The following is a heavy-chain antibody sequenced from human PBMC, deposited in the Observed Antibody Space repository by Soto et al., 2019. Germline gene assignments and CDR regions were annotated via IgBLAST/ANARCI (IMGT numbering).Heavy chain of an antibody. CDR3: ARQRDGYYYDSSGHAFDY. V-gene: IGHV4-39*01. Sequence: QLQLQESGPGLVKPSETLSLTCTVSGGSISSSSYYWGWIRQPPGKGLEWIGSIYYSGSTYYNPSLKSRVTISVDTSKNQFSLKLSSVTAADTAVYYCARQRDGYYYDSSGHAFDYWGQGTLVTVSS. D-gene: IGHD3-22*01. J-gene: IGHJ4*02. CDR2: IYYSGST. CDR1: GGSISSSSYY.